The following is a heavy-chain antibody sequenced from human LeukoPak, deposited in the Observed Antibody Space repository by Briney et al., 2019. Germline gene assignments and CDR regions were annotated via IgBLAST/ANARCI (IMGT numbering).Heavy chain of an antibody. V-gene: IGHV1-8*01. D-gene: IGHD6-19*01. Sequence: ASVTVSCKASGYTFTSYDINWVRQAAGQGLEWMGWMNPNSGNTGYAQKFQGRVTMTRNTSISTAYMELSSLRSEDTAVYYCARLDPSSGWPDYGGQGTLVTVSS. J-gene: IGHJ4*02. CDR1: GYTFTSYD. CDR2: MNPNSGNT. CDR3: ARLDPSSGWPDY.